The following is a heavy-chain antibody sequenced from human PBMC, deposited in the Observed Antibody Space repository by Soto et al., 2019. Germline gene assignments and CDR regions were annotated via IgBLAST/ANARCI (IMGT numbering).Heavy chain of an antibody. CDR3: ARPLGGNHYYYGMDV. CDR1: GGTFSSYA. J-gene: IGHJ6*02. D-gene: IGHD3-16*01. CDR2: IIPIFGTA. V-gene: IGHV1-69*12. Sequence: QVQLVQSGAEVKKPGSSVKVSCKASGGTFSSYAISWVRQAPGQGLEWMGGIIPIFGTADYAQKFQGRVTITADESTSTAYMDMSSMRSEYTAVYYCARPLGGNHYYYGMDVWGQGTTVTVSS.